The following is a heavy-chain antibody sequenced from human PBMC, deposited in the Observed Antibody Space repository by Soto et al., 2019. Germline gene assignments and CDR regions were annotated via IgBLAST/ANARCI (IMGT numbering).Heavy chain of an antibody. CDR3: ARDSFDFWSGYGIDY. CDR1: GFTFSSNW. V-gene: IGHV3-7*01. Sequence: GGSLRLSCAASGFTFSSNWMNWVRQAPGKGLEWVANIKQDGSEKYYVDSVKGRFTISRDNAKNSLYLQMNSLRAEDTAVYYCARDSFDFWSGYGIDYWGQGTLVTVSS. CDR2: IKQDGSEK. J-gene: IGHJ4*02. D-gene: IGHD3-3*01.